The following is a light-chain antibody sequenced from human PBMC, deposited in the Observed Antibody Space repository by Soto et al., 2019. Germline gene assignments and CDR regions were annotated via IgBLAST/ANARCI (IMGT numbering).Light chain of an antibody. V-gene: IGKV1-5*03. CDR1: ETINIW. CDR3: QQYSSHST. J-gene: IGKJ1*01. CDR2: EAS. Sequence: IQMTQSPSTLSASVGDRVTITCRASETINIWLAWYQQKPGKAPKLLISEASSLENGVPSRFSGSGSGTEFSLTISSLQPDDFATYYCQQYSSHSTFGQGTKVDIK.